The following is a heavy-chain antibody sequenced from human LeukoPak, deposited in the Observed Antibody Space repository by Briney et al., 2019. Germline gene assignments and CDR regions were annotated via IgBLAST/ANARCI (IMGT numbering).Heavy chain of an antibody. J-gene: IGHJ3*01. CDR2: ISFDGKVS. CDR3: AKEFSATPRAAAQSGDAFDV. V-gene: IGHV3-30*18. D-gene: IGHD6-25*01. Sequence: HPGGSLRLSCTASGFSVNNNYISWVRQAPGKGLEWVAVISFDGKVSYYADSVKGRFTISRDNSKNTLDLQMNSQRPEDTAVYYCAKEFSATPRAAAQSGDAFDVWGQGTMVTVSS. CDR1: GFSVNNNY.